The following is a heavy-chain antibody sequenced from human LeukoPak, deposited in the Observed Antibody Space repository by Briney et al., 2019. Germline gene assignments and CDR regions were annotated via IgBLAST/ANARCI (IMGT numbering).Heavy chain of an antibody. CDR1: GFTISNYA. Sequence: GGSLRLSCAASGFTISNYAMTGARQTPGYGQDWNSAISGSGCSTYYADSVKGRFTISRDNSKNALYLQMNSLRAEDTAVYYCAKDCRAVLGFTDYWGQGTLVTVSS. CDR3: AKDCRAVLGFTDY. J-gene: IGHJ4*02. D-gene: IGHD2-21*01. CDR2: ISGSGCST. V-gene: IGHV3-23*01.